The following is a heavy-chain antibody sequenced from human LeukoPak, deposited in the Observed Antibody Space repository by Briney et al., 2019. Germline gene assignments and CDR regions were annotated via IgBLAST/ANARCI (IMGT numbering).Heavy chain of an antibody. CDR2: IYYSGSA. CDR3: ARGAPTLTYYYDSSGPFDY. J-gene: IGHJ4*02. V-gene: IGHV4-59*01. CDR1: GGSISSYY. Sequence: SETLSLTCTVSGGSISSYYWSWIRQPPGKGLEWIGYIYYSGSANYNPSLKSRVTISADTSKNQFSLKLSSVTAADTAVYYCARGAPTLTYYYDSSGPFDYWGQGTLVTVSS. D-gene: IGHD3-22*01.